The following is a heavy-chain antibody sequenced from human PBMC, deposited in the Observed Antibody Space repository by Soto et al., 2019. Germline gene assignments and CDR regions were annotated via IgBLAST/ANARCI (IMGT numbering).Heavy chain of an antibody. Sequence: QVQLVESGGGVVQPGRSLRLSCAASGFTFSSYGMHWVRQAPGKGLEWVAVIWYDGSNKYYADSVKGRFTISRDNSKNTLYLQMNSLRAEDTAVYYCARDSWGIAAAGRAKGGMDVWGQGTTVTVSS. J-gene: IGHJ6*02. CDR3: ARDSWGIAAAGRAKGGMDV. CDR2: IWYDGSNK. V-gene: IGHV3-33*01. D-gene: IGHD6-13*01. CDR1: GFTFSSYG.